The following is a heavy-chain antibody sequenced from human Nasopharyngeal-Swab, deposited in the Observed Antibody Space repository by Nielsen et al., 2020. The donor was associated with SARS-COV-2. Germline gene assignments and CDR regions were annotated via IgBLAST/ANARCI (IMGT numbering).Heavy chain of an antibody. Sequence: GESLKISCTASGFTFSSYTMNWVRQAPGKGLESVSSISNSGYIYYADSVKGRFTISRYNAKNSLYLQMNSLRAEDTAVYYCARDKGRSWRNFEYWGQGTLVTVSS. V-gene: IGHV3-21*01. J-gene: IGHJ4*02. CDR1: GFTFSSYT. CDR3: ARDKGRSWRNFEY. D-gene: IGHD6-13*01. CDR2: ISNSGYI.